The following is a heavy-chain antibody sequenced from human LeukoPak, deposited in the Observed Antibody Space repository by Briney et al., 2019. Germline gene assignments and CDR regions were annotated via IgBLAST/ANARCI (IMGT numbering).Heavy chain of an antibody. CDR1: GGSFSGYY. CDR2: INHSGST. Sequence: PETLSLTCAVYGGSFSGYYWSWIRQLPGKGLEWIGEINHSGSTNYNPSLKSRVTISVDTSKNQFSLKLSSVTAADTAVYYCARGRVVRGVDYWGQGNLVTVSS. V-gene: IGHV4-34*01. J-gene: IGHJ4*02. CDR3: ARGRVVRGVDY. D-gene: IGHD3-10*01.